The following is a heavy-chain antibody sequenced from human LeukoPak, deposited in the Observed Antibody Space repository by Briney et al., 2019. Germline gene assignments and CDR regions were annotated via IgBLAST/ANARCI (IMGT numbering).Heavy chain of an antibody. CDR3: ARDPRIAAPHAAGFDP. CDR2: INPSGGST. CDR1: GYTFTSYY. J-gene: IGHJ5*02. D-gene: IGHD6-6*01. V-gene: IGHV1-46*01. Sequence: ASVKVSYKASGYTFTSYYMHWVRQAPGQGLEWMGIINPSGGSTSYAQKFQGRVTMTRDTSTSTVYMELSSLRSEDTAVYYCARDPRIAAPHAAGFDPWGQGTLVTVSS.